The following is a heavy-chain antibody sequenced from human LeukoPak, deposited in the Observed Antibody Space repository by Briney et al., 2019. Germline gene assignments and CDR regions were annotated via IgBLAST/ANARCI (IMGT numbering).Heavy chain of an antibody. D-gene: IGHD6-19*01. CDR1: GFTFSSYA. CDR2: ISGSGGST. V-gene: IGHV3-23*01. Sequence: GGSLRLSCAASGFTFSSYAMSWVRQAPGKGLEGVSAISGSGGSTYYADSVKGRFTISRDKSTNTLYLQMNSLRAEDTAVYYCARMYSSGWYLRPYYFYCWGQGTLVTVSS. J-gene: IGHJ4*02. CDR3: ARMYSSGWYLRPYYFYC.